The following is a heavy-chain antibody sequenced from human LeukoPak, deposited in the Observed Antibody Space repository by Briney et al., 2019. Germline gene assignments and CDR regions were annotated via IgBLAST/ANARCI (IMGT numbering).Heavy chain of an antibody. V-gene: IGHV4-34*01. CDR3: ASQRYKDYYYGMDV. D-gene: IGHD1-20*01. CDR1: GGSFSGYY. CDR2: INHSGST. Sequence: SETLSLTCAVYGGSFSGYYWSWIRQPPGKGLEWIGEINHSGSTNYNPSLKSRVTISVDTSKNQFSLKLSSVTAADTAVYYCASQRYKDYYYGMDVWGQGTTVTVSS. J-gene: IGHJ6*02.